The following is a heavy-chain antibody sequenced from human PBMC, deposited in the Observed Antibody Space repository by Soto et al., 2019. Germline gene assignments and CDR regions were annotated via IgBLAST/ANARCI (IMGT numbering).Heavy chain of an antibody. V-gene: IGHV1-69*01. CDR3: ARDPHYYGSGSYYNWFDP. J-gene: IGHJ5*02. CDR1: GGTFSSYA. Sequence: QVQLVQSGAEVKKPGSSVKVSCKASGGTFSSYAISWVRQAPGQGLEWMGGIIPIFGTANYAQKFQGRVTITADESTSTAYMELSSLRSEDMAVYYCARDPHYYGSGSYYNWFDPWGQGTLVTVSS. D-gene: IGHD3-10*01. CDR2: IIPIFGTA.